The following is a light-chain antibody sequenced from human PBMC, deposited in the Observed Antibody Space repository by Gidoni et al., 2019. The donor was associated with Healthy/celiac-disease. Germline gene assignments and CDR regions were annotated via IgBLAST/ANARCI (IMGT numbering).Light chain of an antibody. CDR3: QQLNSDPRT. CDR1: QGISSY. V-gene: IGKV1-9*01. CDR2: AAS. J-gene: IGKJ1*01. Sequence: IQLTQSPSFLSASVGDRVTITCRASQGISSYLAWYQQKPGKAPKLLIYAASTLQSGVPSRSSGSGSGTEFTLTISSLQPEDFATYYCQQLNSDPRTFXXXTKVEIK.